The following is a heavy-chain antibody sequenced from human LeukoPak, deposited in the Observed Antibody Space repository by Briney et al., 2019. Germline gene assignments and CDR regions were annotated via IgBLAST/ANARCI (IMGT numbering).Heavy chain of an antibody. CDR1: GFTFSDYY. V-gene: IGHV3-11*05. D-gene: IGHD6-13*01. CDR2: ISSSGGST. Sequence: PGGSLRLSCVASGFTFSDYYMSWIRQAPGKGLEWISYISSSGGSTNYADSVKGRFTISRDNAKSSLYLQMNSLRADDTALYYCVRARSSWFEFLEHWGQGTLVTVSS. CDR3: VRARSSWFEFLEH. J-gene: IGHJ1*01.